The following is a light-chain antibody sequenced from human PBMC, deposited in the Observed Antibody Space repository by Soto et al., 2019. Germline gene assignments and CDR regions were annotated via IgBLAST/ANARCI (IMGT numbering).Light chain of an antibody. V-gene: IGKV3-11*01. CDR1: QTGSNSY. CDR3: KQRDIWPWT. CDR2: DAS. J-gene: IGKJ1*01. Sequence: IVLTQSPGTLSLSPGERATLSCRASQTGSNSYLAWYQQKPGQAPRLLIYDASKRATGIPARFSGSGSGTDFTLTIRSLEPEDFAVYYCKQRDIWPWTVGQGTKVDI.